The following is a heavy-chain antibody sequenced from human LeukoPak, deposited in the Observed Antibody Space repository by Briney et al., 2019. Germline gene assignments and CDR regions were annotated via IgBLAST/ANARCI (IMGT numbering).Heavy chain of an antibody. V-gene: IGHV1-46*01. CDR3: ARVAVAGTRPEY. CDR1: GYTFTSYY. CDR2: INPSGGST. J-gene: IGHJ4*02. D-gene: IGHD6-19*01. Sequence: GASVKVSCKASGYTFTSYYMHWVRQAPGQGLEWMGIINPSGGSTSYAQKLQGRVTMTTDTSTSTAYMELRSLRSDDTAVYYCARVAVAGTRPEYWGQGTLVTVSS.